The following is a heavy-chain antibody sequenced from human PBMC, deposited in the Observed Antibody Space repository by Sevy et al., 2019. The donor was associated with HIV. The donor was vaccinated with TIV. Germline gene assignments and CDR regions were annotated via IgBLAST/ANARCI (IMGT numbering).Heavy chain of an antibody. V-gene: IGHV4-31*03. J-gene: IGHJ4*02. CDR3: ARVLGPDYGDPVFFYFDY. D-gene: IGHD4-17*01. Sequence: SETLSLTCTVSGGSISSGGYYWSWIRPHPGKGLEWIGYIYYSGSTYYNPSLKSRVTISVDTSKNQFSLKLSSVTAADTAVYYCARVLGPDYGDPVFFYFDYWGQGTLVTVSS. CDR2: IYYSGST. CDR1: GGSISSGGYY.